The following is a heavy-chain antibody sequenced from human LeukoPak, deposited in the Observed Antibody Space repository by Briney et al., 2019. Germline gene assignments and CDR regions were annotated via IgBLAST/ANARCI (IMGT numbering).Heavy chain of an antibody. Sequence: PGGSLRLSCAASGFTFSSYGMHWVRQAPGKGLEWVAVIWNDGSNKYYADSVKGRFTISRDNSKNTLYLQMNSLRADDTAVYYCAKSQALYSSLNLFDYWGQGTLVTVSS. CDR2: IWNDGSNK. D-gene: IGHD6-6*01. V-gene: IGHV3-30*02. J-gene: IGHJ4*02. CDR1: GFTFSSYG. CDR3: AKSQALYSSLNLFDY.